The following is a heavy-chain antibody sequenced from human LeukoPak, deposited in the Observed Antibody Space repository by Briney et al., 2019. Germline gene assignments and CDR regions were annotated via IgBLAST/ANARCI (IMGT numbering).Heavy chain of an antibody. D-gene: IGHD6-6*01. Sequence: GGSLRLSCAASGFTFSSYSIKLVRQAPGKGLEWVSSIGSSSSYIYYADSVKGRFTISRDNAKNSLYLRMNSLRAEDTAVYYCARDRSSSVLTDAFDIWGQGTMVTVSS. J-gene: IGHJ3*02. CDR1: GFTFSSYS. CDR3: ARDRSSSVLTDAFDI. CDR2: IGSSSSYI. V-gene: IGHV3-21*01.